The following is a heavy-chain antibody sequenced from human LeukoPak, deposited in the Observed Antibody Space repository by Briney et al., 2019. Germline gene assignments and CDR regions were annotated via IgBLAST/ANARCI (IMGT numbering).Heavy chain of an antibody. CDR3: ARVGVAAPFDY. CDR1: GFTFSSYS. V-gene: IGHV3-21*01. CDR2: ISSSSSYI. J-gene: IGHJ4*02. Sequence: GGSLRLSCAASGFTFSSYSMNWVRQAPGKGLEWVSSISSSSSYIYYADSVKGRFTISRDNAKNSLYLQMNSLRAENTAVYYCARVGVAAPFDYWGQGTLVTVSS. D-gene: IGHD2-15*01.